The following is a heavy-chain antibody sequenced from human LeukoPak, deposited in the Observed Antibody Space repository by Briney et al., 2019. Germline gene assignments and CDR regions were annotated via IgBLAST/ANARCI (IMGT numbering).Heavy chain of an antibody. CDR1: GASIITSGC. Sequence: SGTLSLTCVVSGASIITSGCRTWVRPPPGKGLEWIGEIYYSGTTNYNPSLKSRVTISLDRSKNQFSLRLDSVTAADTAVYYCAKNNGNSDLNYWGQGTLVTVSS. CDR2: IYYSGTT. V-gene: IGHV4-4*02. D-gene: IGHD4-23*01. CDR3: AKNNGNSDLNY. J-gene: IGHJ4*02.